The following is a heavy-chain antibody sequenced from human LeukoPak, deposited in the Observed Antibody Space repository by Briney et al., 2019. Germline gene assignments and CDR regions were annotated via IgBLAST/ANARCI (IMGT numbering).Heavy chain of an antibody. CDR1: GFTFSSYW. CDR2: INNDGSST. Sequence: GGSLRLSCGASGFTFSSYWMHWVRQAPGKGLVWVSRINNDGSSTSYADSVQGRFTISRDNAKNTLYLQMTSLRAEDTAFYYCARDGKRTDDAFDMWGQGTMVTVSP. D-gene: IGHD3/OR15-3a*01. CDR3: ARDGKRTDDAFDM. V-gene: IGHV3-74*01. J-gene: IGHJ3*02.